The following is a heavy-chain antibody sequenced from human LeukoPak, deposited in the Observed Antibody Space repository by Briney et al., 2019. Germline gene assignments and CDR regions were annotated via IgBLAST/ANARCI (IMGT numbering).Heavy chain of an antibody. Sequence: PGGTLRLSCAASGFTFSSYGMSWVRQAPGKGLEWVSAISGSGGSTYYADSVKGRFTISRDNSKNTLYLQMNSLRAEDTAVYYCAKGFVVVVSATQSSWFDPWGQGTLVTVSS. CDR1: GFTFSSYG. CDR3: AKGFVVVVSATQSSWFDP. V-gene: IGHV3-23*01. CDR2: ISGSGGST. D-gene: IGHD2-15*01. J-gene: IGHJ5*02.